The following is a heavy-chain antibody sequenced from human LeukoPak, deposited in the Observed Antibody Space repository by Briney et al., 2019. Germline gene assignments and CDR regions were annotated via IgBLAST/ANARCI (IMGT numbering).Heavy chain of an antibody. Sequence: SETLSLTCAVYGGSFSGYYWSWIRQPPGKGLEWIGEINHSGSTNYNPSLKSRVTISVDTSKNQFSLKLSSVTAADTAVYYCARDNETTVTTGWFDPWGQGTLVTVSS. V-gene: IGHV4-34*01. CDR2: INHSGST. D-gene: IGHD4-17*01. CDR3: ARDNETTVTTGWFDP. J-gene: IGHJ5*02. CDR1: GGSFSGYY.